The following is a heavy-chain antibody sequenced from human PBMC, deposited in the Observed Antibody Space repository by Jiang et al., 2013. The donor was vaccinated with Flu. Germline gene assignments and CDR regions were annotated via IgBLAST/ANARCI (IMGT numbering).Heavy chain of an antibody. D-gene: IGHD2-2*01. CDR3: ARAYIVAVPAAIRQPDAFDI. CDR2: MFYTGNT. V-gene: IGHV4-30-4*01. J-gene: IGHJ3*02. CDR1: GGSISSGDYY. Sequence: GPGLVKPSQTLSLTCTVSGGSISSGDYYWSWIRQPPGKGLEWIGYMFYTGNTYHNPSLKSRLTMSVDTSRNQFSLKLNSVTAADTAVYYCARAYIVAVPAAIRQPDAFDIWGQGT.